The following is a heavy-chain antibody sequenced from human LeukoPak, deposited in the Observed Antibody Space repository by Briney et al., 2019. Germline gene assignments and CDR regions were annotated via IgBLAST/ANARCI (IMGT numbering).Heavy chain of an antibody. J-gene: IGHJ4*02. CDR2: IKQDGSEK. CDR1: GFTFSSYW. D-gene: IGHD4-17*01. CDR3: ARDDTVTTRVGFID. Sequence: GGSLRLSCAASGFTFSSYWMSWVRQAPGKGREWVANIKQDGSEKYYVDSVKGRFTISRDNAKNSLYLQMNSLRAEDTAVYYCARDDTVTTRVGFIDWGQGTLVTVSS. V-gene: IGHV3-7*01.